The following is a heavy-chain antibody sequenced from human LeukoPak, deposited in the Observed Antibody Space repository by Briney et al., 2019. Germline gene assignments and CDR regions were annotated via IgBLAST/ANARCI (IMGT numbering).Heavy chain of an antibody. Sequence: GGSLRLSCAASGFTFSSYWMHWVRQAPGKGLVWVSRINSDGSSTSYADSVKGRFTISRDNAKNTLYLQMNSLRAEDTAVYYCARDLAINYYDSSGYRYYYYYYMDVWGKGTTVTVSS. CDR1: GFTFSSYW. D-gene: IGHD3-22*01. CDR3: ARDLAINYYDSSGYRYYYYYYMDV. CDR2: INSDGSST. J-gene: IGHJ6*03. V-gene: IGHV3-74*01.